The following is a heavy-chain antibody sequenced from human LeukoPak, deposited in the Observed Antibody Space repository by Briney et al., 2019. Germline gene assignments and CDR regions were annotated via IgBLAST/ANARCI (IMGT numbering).Heavy chain of an antibody. CDR2: INPSGGST. Sequence: GASVKVSCKASGYTFTSYYMHWVRQAPGQGLEWMGIINPSGGSTSYAQKFQGRATMTRDMSTSTVYMELSSLRSEDTAVYYCARDGVGYCSGGSCYGGWFDPWGQGTLVTVSS. CDR1: GYTFTSYY. V-gene: IGHV1-46*01. CDR3: ARDGVGYCSGGSCYGGWFDP. D-gene: IGHD2-15*01. J-gene: IGHJ5*02.